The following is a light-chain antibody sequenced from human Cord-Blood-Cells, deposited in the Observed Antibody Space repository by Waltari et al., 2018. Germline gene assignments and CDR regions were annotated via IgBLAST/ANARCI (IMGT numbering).Light chain of an antibody. J-gene: IGLJ1*01. CDR1: NIGSKS. CDR2: YDS. V-gene: IGLV3-21*04. CDR3: QVWDSSSDHYV. Sequence: SYVLTQPPSVSVAPGKTARITWGGNNIGSKSVHWYQQQPGQAPVLVIYYDSDRHSGIPERFSGSNSGNTATLTISRVEAGDEADYYCQVWDSSSDHYVFGTGTKVTVL.